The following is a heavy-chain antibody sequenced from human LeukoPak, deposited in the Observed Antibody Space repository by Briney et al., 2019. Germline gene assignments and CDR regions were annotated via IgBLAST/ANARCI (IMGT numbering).Heavy chain of an antibody. V-gene: IGHV4-31*03. CDR1: SASISSGGYC. CDR2: IYYSGST. J-gene: IGHJ6*02. D-gene: IGHD5-18*01. CDR3: ARDFTAKDYYGMDV. Sequence: SETLSLTCTVSSASISSGGYCWGWLREHPGKGLEWIGYIYYSGSTYYNPTLKRRFTISVDTSKNQFSLKLSSVTAADTAVYYCARDFTAKDYYGMDVWGQGTTVTVSS.